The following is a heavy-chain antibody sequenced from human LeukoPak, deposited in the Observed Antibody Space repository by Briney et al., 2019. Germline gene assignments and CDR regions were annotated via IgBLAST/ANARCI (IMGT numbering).Heavy chain of an antibody. J-gene: IGHJ4*02. CDR2: ISSSGSTI. D-gene: IGHD3-10*01. Sequence: GGSLRLSCAASGFTSSDYYMSWIRQAPGKGLEWVSYISSSGSTIYYADSVKGRFTISRDNAKNSLYLQMNSLRAEDTAVYYCAREYYYGSGSSYRNDYWGQGTLVTVSS. CDR1: GFTSSDYY. V-gene: IGHV3-11*01. CDR3: AREYYYGSGSSYRNDY.